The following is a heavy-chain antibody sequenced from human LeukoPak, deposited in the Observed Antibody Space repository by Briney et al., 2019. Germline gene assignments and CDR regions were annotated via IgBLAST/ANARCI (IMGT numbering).Heavy chain of an antibody. CDR3: ASTNYYGSGSFRDY. J-gene: IGHJ4*02. V-gene: IGHV4-30-2*01. D-gene: IGHD3-10*01. Sequence: PSETLSLTCAVSGGSISSGGYSWSWIRQPPGKGLEWIGYIYHSGSTYYNPSLKSRVTISVDRSKNQFSLKLSSVTAADTAVYYCASTNYYGSGSFRDYWGQGTLVTVSS. CDR2: IYHSGST. CDR1: GGSISSGGYS.